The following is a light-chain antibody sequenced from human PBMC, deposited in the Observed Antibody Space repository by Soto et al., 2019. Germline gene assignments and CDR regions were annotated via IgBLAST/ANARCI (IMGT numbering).Light chain of an antibody. CDR2: STN. V-gene: IGLV8-61*01. CDR3: VLYMGSGFWV. CDR1: SDSVSTSYY. Sequence: QAVVTQEPSFSVSPGGTVTLTCGLTSDSVSTSYYASWYQQTPDQTPRMLIYSTNTRSSGVPDRFSGSILGNKAALTITGAQADDESDYYCVLYMGSGFWVFGGGTKLTVL. J-gene: IGLJ3*02.